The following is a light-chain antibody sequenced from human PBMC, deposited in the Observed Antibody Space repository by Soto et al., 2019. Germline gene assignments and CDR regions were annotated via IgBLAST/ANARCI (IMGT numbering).Light chain of an antibody. Sequence: SVLTQPASVSGSPGQSITISCTGTSSDVGGYNSVSWYQHHPGKAPKLMIYDVSNRSSGVSSRFSGSKSDNTASLTISGLQAEDEADYYCKSYTSRSTYVFGTGTKVT. CDR2: DVS. V-gene: IGLV2-14*03. J-gene: IGLJ1*01. CDR3: KSYTSRSTYV. CDR1: SSDVGGYNS.